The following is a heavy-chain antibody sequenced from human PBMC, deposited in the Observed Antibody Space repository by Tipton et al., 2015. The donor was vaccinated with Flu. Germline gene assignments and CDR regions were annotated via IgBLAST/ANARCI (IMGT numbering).Heavy chain of an antibody. J-gene: IGHJ4*02. CDR2: VNHSGST. CDR1: GGSFSGDY. D-gene: IGHD6-19*01. Sequence: TLSLTCVVYGGSFSGDYCSWIRQPPGKGLEWIGEVNHSGSTNYNPSLKSRVTISVDTSKNQFALKLSSVTAADTAVYYCARDRGSSGWSDYWGQGTLVTVSS. CDR3: ARDRGSSGWSDY. V-gene: IGHV4-34*01.